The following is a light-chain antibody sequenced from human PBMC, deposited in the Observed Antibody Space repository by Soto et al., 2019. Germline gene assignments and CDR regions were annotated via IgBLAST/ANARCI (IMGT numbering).Light chain of an antibody. J-gene: IGKJ3*01. CDR1: QSVTSSC. Sequence: EIVLTQSPGTLPLSPGERATLSCTASQSVTSSCLAWYQRKPGQAPRLRIHTTSIRSTDIPDRFSGSGSGTDFTLTISGLQPEDSAVYYCQQCGGSALLSFGPGTRVDI. CDR3: QQCGGSALLS. CDR2: TTS. V-gene: IGKV3-20*01.